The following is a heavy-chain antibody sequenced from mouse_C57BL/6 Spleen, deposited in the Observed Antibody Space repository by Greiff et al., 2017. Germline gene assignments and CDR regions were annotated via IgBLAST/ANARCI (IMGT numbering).Heavy chain of an antibody. V-gene: IGHV14-3*01. CDR2: IDPANGNT. CDR3: AAPPNYGSSYAMDY. D-gene: IGHD1-1*01. CDR1: GFNIKNTY. J-gene: IGHJ4*01. Sequence: EVQLQQSVAELVRPGASVKLSCTASGFNIKNTYMHWVKQRPEQGLEWIGRIDPANGNTKYAPKFQGKATITADTSSNPAYLQRSSLTSEDTAIYYCAAPPNYGSSYAMDYWGQGTSVTVSS.